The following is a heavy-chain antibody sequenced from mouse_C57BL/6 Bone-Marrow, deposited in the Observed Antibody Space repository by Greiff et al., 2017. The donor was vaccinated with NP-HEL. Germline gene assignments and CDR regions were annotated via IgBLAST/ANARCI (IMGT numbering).Heavy chain of an antibody. Sequence: EVQRVESGGGLVKPGGSLKLSCAASGFTFSSYAMSWVRQTPEKRLEWVATISDGGSYTYYPDNVKGRSTISRDNAKNNLYLQMSHLKSEDTAVYYCARDFYGSSSYWGQGTLVTVSA. CDR3: ARDFYGSSSY. CDR2: ISDGGSYT. D-gene: IGHD1-1*01. CDR1: GFTFSSYA. J-gene: IGHJ3*01. V-gene: IGHV5-4*01.